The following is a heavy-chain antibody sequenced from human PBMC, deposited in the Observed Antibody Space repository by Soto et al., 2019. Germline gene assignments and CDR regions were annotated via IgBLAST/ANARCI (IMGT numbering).Heavy chain of an antibody. CDR2: IIPIFGTA. J-gene: IGHJ6*02. V-gene: IGHV1-69*13. CDR3: ARGGHPIYYYYGMDV. Sequence: SVKVSCKASGGTFSIYTFSWVRQAPGQGLEWMGGIIPIFGTANYAQKFQGRVTITADESTSTAYMELSSLRSEDTAVYYCARGGHPIYYYYGMDVWGQGTTVTVSS. CDR1: GGTFSIYT. D-gene: IGHD5-12*01.